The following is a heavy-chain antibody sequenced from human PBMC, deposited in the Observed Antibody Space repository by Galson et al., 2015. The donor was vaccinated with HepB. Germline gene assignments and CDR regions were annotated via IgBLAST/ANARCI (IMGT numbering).Heavy chain of an antibody. Sequence: ETLSLTCTVSGGSISSYYWSWIRQPPGKGLEWIGYIYYSGSTNYNPSLKSRVTISVDTSKNQFSLKLSSVTAADTAVYYCAGVFGPAAAGPSDIWGQGTMVTVSS. V-gene: IGHV4-59*01. CDR3: AGVFGPAAAGPSDI. D-gene: IGHD6-13*01. CDR1: GGSISSYY. CDR2: IYYSGST. J-gene: IGHJ3*02.